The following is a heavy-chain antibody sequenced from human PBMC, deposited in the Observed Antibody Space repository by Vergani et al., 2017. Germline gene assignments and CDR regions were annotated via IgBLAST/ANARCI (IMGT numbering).Heavy chain of an antibody. CDR3: ARESSFLSGSPPNWFDP. CDR1: GGSISSSSYY. D-gene: IGHD3-10*01. V-gene: IGHV4-39*07. J-gene: IGHJ5*02. CDR2: IYYSGST. Sequence: QLQLQESGPGLVQPSETLSLTCTVSGGSISSSSYYWGWIRQPPGKGLEWIGRIYYSGSTYYNPSLKSRVTISVDTSKNQFSLKLSSVTAADTAVYYCARESSFLSGSPPNWFDPWGQGTLVTVSS.